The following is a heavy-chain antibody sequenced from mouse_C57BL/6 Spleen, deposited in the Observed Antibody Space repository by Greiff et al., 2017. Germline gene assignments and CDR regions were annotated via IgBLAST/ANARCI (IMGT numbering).Heavy chain of an antibody. CDR3: ARGGNYALFDY. CDR1: GYTFTDYY. Sequence: VQLQQSGPELVKPGASVKISCKASGYTFTDYYINWVKQRPGQGLEWIGWIFPGSGSTYYNQKFKGKSTLTVDKSSSTAYMQLSSLTSEDSAVYYCARGGNYALFDYWGQGTTLTVSS. J-gene: IGHJ2*01. V-gene: IGHV1-75*01. CDR2: IFPGSGST. D-gene: IGHD2-1*01.